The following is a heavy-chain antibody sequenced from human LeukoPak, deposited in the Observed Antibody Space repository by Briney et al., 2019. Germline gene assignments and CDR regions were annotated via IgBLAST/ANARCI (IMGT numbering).Heavy chain of an antibody. Sequence: PSETLSLTCTVSGGSISSYYWSWIRQPPGKGLEWIGYIYYSGSTNYNPSLKSRVTISVDTSKNQFSLKLSSVTAADTAVYYCARTDKDYCSSTSCPDAFDIWGQGTMVTVSS. D-gene: IGHD2-2*01. CDR1: GGSISSYY. CDR3: ARTDKDYCSSTSCPDAFDI. V-gene: IGHV4-59*01. J-gene: IGHJ3*02. CDR2: IYYSGST.